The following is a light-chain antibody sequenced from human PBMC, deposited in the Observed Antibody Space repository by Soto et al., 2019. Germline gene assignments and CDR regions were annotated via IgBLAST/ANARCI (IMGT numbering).Light chain of an antibody. V-gene: IGKV1-9*01. J-gene: IGKJ1*01. Sequence: DIQLTQSPSFLSASVGDRVTITCRASQDMHTYIAWYQHTPGNAPKLLIYGASTLQSGVPARFSGSESGTEFTLTITSLQPDDFATYYCQHYNSYSEAFGQGTKVDIK. CDR2: GAS. CDR1: QDMHTY. CDR3: QHYNSYSEA.